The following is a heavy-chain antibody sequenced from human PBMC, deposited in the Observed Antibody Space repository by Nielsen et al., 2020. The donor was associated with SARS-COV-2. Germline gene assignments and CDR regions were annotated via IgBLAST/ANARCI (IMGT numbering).Heavy chain of an antibody. V-gene: IGHV5-51*01. J-gene: IGHJ6*02. CDR2: VYPGDSDT. Sequence: GESLKISCEASGYSFSSYWIAWVRQRHGKGMEWMGVVYPGDSDTRYSPSFQGQVIISFDKSITTAYLQWNSLQASDSAMYYCARLQSSTGGGMDVWGQGTAVTVSS. D-gene: IGHD6-13*01. CDR3: ARLQSSTGGGMDV. CDR1: GYSFSSYW.